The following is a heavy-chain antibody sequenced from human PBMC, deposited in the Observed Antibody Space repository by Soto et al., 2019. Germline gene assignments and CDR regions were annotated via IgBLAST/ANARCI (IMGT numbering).Heavy chain of an antibody. Sequence: VKVSCKVSGYTLTELSMHWVRQAPGKGLEWMGGFDPEDGETIYAQKFQGRVTMTEDTSTDTAYMELSSLRSDDTAVYYCARWYYYDSSGYYQTTYAFDIWGQGTMVTVSS. D-gene: IGHD3-22*01. CDR1: GYTLTELS. CDR3: ARWYYYDSSGYYQTTYAFDI. V-gene: IGHV1-24*01. J-gene: IGHJ3*02. CDR2: FDPEDGET.